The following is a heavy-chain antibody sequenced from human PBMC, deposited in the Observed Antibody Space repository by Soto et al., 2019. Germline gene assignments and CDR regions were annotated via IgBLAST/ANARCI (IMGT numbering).Heavy chain of an antibody. J-gene: IGHJ6*02. D-gene: IGHD2-15*01. Sequence: QVQLVESGGGVVQPGRSLRLSCAASGFTFSSYGMHWVRQAPGKGLEWVAVIWYDGSNKYYADSVKGRFTISRDNSKNTLYLQMNSLRAEDTAVYYCARDLGYCSGGSCYGYYYYGMDVWGQGTTVTVSS. CDR3: ARDLGYCSGGSCYGYYYYGMDV. CDR2: IWYDGSNK. CDR1: GFTFSSYG. V-gene: IGHV3-33*01.